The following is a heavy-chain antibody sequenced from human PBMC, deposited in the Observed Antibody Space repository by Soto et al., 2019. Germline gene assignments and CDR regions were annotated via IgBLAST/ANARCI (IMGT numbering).Heavy chain of an antibody. V-gene: IGHV4-34*01. J-gene: IGHJ6*02. CDR1: GGSFSGYY. CDR3: ARADTATYYYYYGMDV. Sequence: SETLSVTCAVYGGSFSGYYWSWIRQPPGKGLEWIGEINHSGSTNYNPSLKSRVTISVDTSKNQFSLKLSSVTAADTAVYYCARADTATYYYYYGMDVWGQGTTVT. CDR2: INHSGST. D-gene: IGHD5-18*01.